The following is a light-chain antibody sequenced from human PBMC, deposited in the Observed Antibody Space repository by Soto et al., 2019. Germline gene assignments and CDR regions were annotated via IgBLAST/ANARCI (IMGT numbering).Light chain of an antibody. CDR1: QGITYY. CDR3: QKYNSAPLGLT. Sequence: DIQMTQSPSSLSASVGDRVTITCRASQGITYYLAWYQQKPGKVPKLLIYAASTLQSGVPSRFSGSGSGTDFTLTISSLQPEDVATYYCQKYNSAPLGLTFGGGTKVEIK. J-gene: IGKJ4*01. V-gene: IGKV1-27*01. CDR2: AAS.